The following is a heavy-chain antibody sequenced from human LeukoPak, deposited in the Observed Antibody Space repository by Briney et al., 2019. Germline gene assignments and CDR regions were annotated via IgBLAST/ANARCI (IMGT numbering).Heavy chain of an antibody. CDR3: ASQEWELLTWDY. CDR1: GGSFSGYY. D-gene: IGHD1-26*01. CDR2: IYYSGST. J-gene: IGHJ4*02. Sequence: SETLSLTCAVYGGSFSGYYWSWIRQPPGEGLEWIGSIYYSGSTYYNPSLKSRVTISVDTSKNQFSLKLSSVTAADTAVYYCASQEWELLTWDYWGQGTLVTVSS. V-gene: IGHV4-34*01.